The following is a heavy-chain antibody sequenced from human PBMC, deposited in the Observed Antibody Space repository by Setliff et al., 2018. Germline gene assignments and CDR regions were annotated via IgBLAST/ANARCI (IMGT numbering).Heavy chain of an antibody. V-gene: IGHV4-39*01. CDR2: IYYNGST. CDR1: GGSIRSSYYY. J-gene: IGHJ6*03. D-gene: IGHD3-22*01. CDR3: ARTGTTYYYSCMDV. Sequence: LSLTCTVSGGSIRSSYYYWGWIRQPPGKGVEWIGSIYYNGSTHFNPSLKSRVAISVDTSKNQFSLQLTSVTAADTAVYYCARTGTTYYYSCMDVWGKGTTVTVSS.